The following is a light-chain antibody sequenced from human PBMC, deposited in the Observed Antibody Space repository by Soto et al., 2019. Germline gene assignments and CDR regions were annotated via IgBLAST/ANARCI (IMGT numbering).Light chain of an antibody. V-gene: IGKV3-15*01. CDR3: QEYNYWXPIT. CDR2: GAS. Sequence: IVMTQSPGTLSVSPGERATLSCRAIQNIGNKVGWYQQKPGQAPRLLIYGASTRATGIPVRFSGSGSGTEFTITITSLQSEDSAVYYCQEYNYWXPITFGGGTKV. J-gene: IGKJ4*01. CDR1: QNIGNK.